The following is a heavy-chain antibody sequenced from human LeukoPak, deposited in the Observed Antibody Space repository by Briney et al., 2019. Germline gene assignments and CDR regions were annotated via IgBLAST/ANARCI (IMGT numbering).Heavy chain of an antibody. V-gene: IGHV3-74*01. CDR3: ANTILTGAL. CDR1: GFDFSSNW. Sequence: GGSLRLSCAASGFDFSSNWMHWVRHAPGQGLVWVSRIKGDGISTNYADSVKGRFTISRDNAKNSLYLQMNSLRAEDTAVCYCANTILTGALWGQGTLVTVSS. J-gene: IGHJ4*02. D-gene: IGHD2-2*02. CDR2: IKGDGIST.